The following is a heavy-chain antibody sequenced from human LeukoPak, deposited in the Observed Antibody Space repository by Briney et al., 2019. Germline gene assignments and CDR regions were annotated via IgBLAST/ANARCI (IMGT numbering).Heavy chain of an antibody. Sequence: ASVKVSCKASGGTFSSYAIGWVRQAPGQGLEWMGRIIPIFGTANYAQKFQGRVTITADKSTSTAYMELSSLRSEDTAVYYCARGPPYCGGDCHFFDYWGQGTLVTVSS. D-gene: IGHD2-21*02. CDR1: GGTFSSYA. CDR3: ARGPPYCGGDCHFFDY. CDR2: IIPIFGTA. J-gene: IGHJ4*02. V-gene: IGHV1-69*06.